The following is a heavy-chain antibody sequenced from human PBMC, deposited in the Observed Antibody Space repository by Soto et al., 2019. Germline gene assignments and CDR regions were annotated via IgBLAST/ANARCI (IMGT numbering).Heavy chain of an antibody. J-gene: IGHJ4*02. Sequence: SETLSLTCAVYGGSFSSYHWSWIRQTPGKGLEWIGEINHLTTTNYNPSLKSRVIISLDTPKNQFSLKLSSVAAADTAVYYCARGYDTALAPIFWGQGILVTVSS. CDR1: GGSFSSYH. D-gene: IGHD5-18*01. CDR3: ARGYDTALAPIF. V-gene: IGHV4-34*01. CDR2: INHLTTT.